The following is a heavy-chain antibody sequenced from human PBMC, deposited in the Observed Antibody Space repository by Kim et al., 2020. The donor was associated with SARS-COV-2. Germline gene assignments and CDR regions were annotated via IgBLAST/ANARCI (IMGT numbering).Heavy chain of an antibody. CDR3: ARRLSNTSGWGSHYCDL. J-gene: IGHJ4*02. CDR2: INHSGRT. Sequence: SETLSLTCAVYGGSFSGSSWSWIRQPPGKGLEWIGEINHSGRTNYNPSLKSRVTISVDTSKNQFSLKLTSVTAADTAVYFCARRLSNTSGWGSHYCDLWGQGILVTVSS. V-gene: IGHV4-34*01. CDR1: GGSFSGSS. D-gene: IGHD3-10*01.